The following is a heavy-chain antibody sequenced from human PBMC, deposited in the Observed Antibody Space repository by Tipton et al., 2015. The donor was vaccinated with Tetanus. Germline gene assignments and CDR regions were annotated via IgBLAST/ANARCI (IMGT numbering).Heavy chain of an antibody. Sequence: TLSLTCTVSGASISSGGYYWTWIRQHPGKGLEWIGDIYFSGSTYYNPSLRSRVTISVDTSKNEFSLKLNSVTAADTAAYYCARDQARGARGWNYFDYWGQGTLVTVSS. J-gene: IGHJ4*02. D-gene: IGHD1-26*01. CDR1: GASISSGGYY. V-gene: IGHV4-31*03. CDR2: IYFSGST. CDR3: ARDQARGARGWNYFDY.